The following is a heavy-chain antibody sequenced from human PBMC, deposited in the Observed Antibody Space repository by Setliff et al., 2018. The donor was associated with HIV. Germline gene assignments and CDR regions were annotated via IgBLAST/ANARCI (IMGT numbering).Heavy chain of an antibody. CDR2: ISSSGSTI. CDR3: ARGIAARPSNWYFDL. D-gene: IGHD6-6*01. CDR1: GFTFSSYE. J-gene: IGHJ2*01. V-gene: IGHV3-48*03. Sequence: GGSLRLSCAASGFTFSSYEMIWVRQAPGKGLEWVSYISSSGSTIYYAESVKGRFTISRDNAKNSLYLQMNSLRAEDTAVYYCARGIAARPSNWYFDLWGRGTLVTVSS.